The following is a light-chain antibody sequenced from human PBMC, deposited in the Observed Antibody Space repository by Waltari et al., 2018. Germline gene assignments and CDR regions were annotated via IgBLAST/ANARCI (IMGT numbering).Light chain of an antibody. CDR2: NAT. V-gene: IGKV1-5*03. J-gene: IGKJ2*01. CDR1: QSISRW. Sequence: DIQMTQSPSTLSASVGDRVTITSRARQSISRWLAWYQQKPGKAPKLLIYNATSLESGVPSGFSGRGSGTEFPLTISSLRPDDFATYYCQQYSSFPYTFSQGTKLEIK. CDR3: QQYSSFPYT.